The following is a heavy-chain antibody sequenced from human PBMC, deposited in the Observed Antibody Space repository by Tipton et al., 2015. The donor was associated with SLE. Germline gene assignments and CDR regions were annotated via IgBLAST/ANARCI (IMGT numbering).Heavy chain of an antibody. V-gene: IGHV4-38-2*02. Sequence: TLSLTCTVSGYSISRGYYWGWIRQPPGKGLEWIGNIYHSGSTYYNPSLKSRVTISLDTSKNQFSLKLSSVTAADTAVYYRARDGIVLIPAAPYQYHSGMAVWGQGTTVTVSS. CDR1: GYSISRGYY. CDR2: IYHSGST. D-gene: IGHD2-2*01. CDR3: ARDGIVLIPAAPYQYHSGMAV. J-gene: IGHJ6*02.